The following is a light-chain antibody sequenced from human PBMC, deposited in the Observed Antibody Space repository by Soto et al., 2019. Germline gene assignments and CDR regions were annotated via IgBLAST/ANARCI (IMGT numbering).Light chain of an antibody. CDR1: QSVTTY. CDR2: DAS. V-gene: IGKV3-11*01. Sequence: EIVLTQSPATLSLSPGERATLSCRASQSVTTYLAWYQQKPGQAPRLLIFDASSRATGVPVRFSRSGSETDFTLSISNLEPEDSAVYYCQQRRDGGSFGGGTKVEIQ. CDR3: QQRRDGGS. J-gene: IGKJ4*01.